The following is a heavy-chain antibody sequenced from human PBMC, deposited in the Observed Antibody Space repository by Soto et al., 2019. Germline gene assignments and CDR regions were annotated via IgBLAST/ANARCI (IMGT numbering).Heavy chain of an antibody. V-gene: IGHV4-34*01. CDR2: INHSGST. CDR1: GGSFSGYY. D-gene: IGHD5-12*01. CDR3: ARIGGDSGYDFRSVYYYGMDV. Sequence: SETLSLTCAVYGGSFSGYYWSWIRQPPGKGLEWIGEINHSGSTNYNPSLKSRVTISVDTSKNQFSLKLSSVTAADTAVYYCARIGGDSGYDFRSVYYYGMDVWGQGTTVTVSS. J-gene: IGHJ6*02.